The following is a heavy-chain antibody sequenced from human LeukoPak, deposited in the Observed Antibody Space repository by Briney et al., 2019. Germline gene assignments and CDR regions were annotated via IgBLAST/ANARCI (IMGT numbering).Heavy chain of an antibody. CDR2: ISAYNGNT. D-gene: IGHD5-18*01. CDR1: GYTFTSYG. Sequence: ASVKVSCKASGYTFTSYGISWVRQAPGQGLEWMGWISAYNGNTNYAQKLQGRVTMTTDTSTSTAYMELRSLRSDDTAVYYCAVIRGYSSHDAFDIWGQGTMVTVPS. J-gene: IGHJ3*02. V-gene: IGHV1-18*01. CDR3: AVIRGYSSHDAFDI.